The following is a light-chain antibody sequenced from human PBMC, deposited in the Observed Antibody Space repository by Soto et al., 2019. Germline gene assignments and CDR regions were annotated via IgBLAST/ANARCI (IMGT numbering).Light chain of an antibody. CDR2: DAS. J-gene: IGKJ2*01. CDR3: QQYNSYSYT. CDR1: QSISSW. Sequence: DIQMTQSPSTLSASVGDRVTITCRASQSISSWLAWYQQKPGKAPKLLIYDASSVESGVPSRFSGSGSGTEFTLTISSLQPDDFATYSCQQYNSYSYTFGQGTKLEIK. V-gene: IGKV1-5*01.